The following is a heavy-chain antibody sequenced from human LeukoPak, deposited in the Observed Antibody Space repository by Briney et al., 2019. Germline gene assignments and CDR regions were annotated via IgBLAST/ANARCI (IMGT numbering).Heavy chain of an antibody. CDR3: ARVSGDYASYYFDY. V-gene: IGHV1-69*13. Sequence: PVKVSCKASGGTFSSYAISWVRQAPGQGLEWMGGIIPIFGTANYAQKFQGRVTITADESTSTAYMELSSLRSEDTAVYYCARVSGDYASYYFDYWGQGSLVTVSS. J-gene: IGHJ4*02. CDR2: IIPIFGTA. D-gene: IGHD4-17*01. CDR1: GGTFSSYA.